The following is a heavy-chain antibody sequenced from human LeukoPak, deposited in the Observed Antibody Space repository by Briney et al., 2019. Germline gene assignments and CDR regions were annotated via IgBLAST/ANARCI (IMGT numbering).Heavy chain of an antibody. D-gene: IGHD1-26*01. Sequence: ASVKVSCKASGYTFFNYGMNWVRQAPGQGLEWMGWINTKTGNPTYAQGFTGRFVFSLDTSVSTAYLQISSLKAEDTAVYYCARVPSNTGIIGATRAFYYYYYMDVWGKGTTVTVSS. V-gene: IGHV7-4-1*02. J-gene: IGHJ6*03. CDR1: GYTFFNYG. CDR2: INTKTGNP. CDR3: ARVPSNTGIIGATRAFYYYYYMDV.